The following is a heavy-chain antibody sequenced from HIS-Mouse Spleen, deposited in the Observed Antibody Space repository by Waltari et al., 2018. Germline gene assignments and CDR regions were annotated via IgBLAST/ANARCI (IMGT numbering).Heavy chain of an antibody. V-gene: IGHV3-30-3*01. CDR3: ASHHIAALDY. D-gene: IGHD6-6*01. CDR2: ISYEVTNK. Sequence: QVQLVESGGGVVQPGRSLRLSCAASGFTFRCYARHWVRQAPGNGLRLLAVISYEVTNKYYADSRKGRFTISRDNSKNTLYLQMNSLRAEDTAVYYCASHHIAALDYWGQGTLVTVSS. CDR1: GFTFRCYA. J-gene: IGHJ4*02.